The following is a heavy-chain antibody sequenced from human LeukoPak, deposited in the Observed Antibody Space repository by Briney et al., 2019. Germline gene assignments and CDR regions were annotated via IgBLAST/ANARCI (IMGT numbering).Heavy chain of an antibody. J-gene: IGHJ5*02. CDR1: GGSFSGYY. V-gene: IGHV4-34*01. CDR2: INHSGST. CDR3: ARVPWFDP. Sequence: SETLSLTCAVYGGSFSGYYWSWIRQPPGKGLEWIGEINHSGSTNYNPSLESRVTISVDTSKNQFSLKLSSVTAADTAVYYCARVPWFDPWGQGTLVTVSS.